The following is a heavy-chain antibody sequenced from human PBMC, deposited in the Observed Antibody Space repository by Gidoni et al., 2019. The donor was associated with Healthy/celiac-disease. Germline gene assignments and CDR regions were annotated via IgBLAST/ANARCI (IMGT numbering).Heavy chain of an antibody. CDR2: IRISSSYI. J-gene: IGHJ2*01. CDR1: GGNFSSDS. CDR3: ASDPYDFVDSSYPYWYFDL. V-gene: IGHV3-21*01. D-gene: IGHD4-17*01. Sequence: EGQVVEGGGGRVKPGGARRSPRAATGGNFSSDSRNWVRQAPWKGLEVFSSIRISSSYIYSAVSVKGRFSISRDNAKDSLYLLIYCLRAGDTAVYYCASDPYDFVDSSYPYWYFDLWGRGTLVTVSS.